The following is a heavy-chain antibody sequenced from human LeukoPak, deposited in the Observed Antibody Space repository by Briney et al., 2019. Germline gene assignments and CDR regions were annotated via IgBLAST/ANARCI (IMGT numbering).Heavy chain of an antibody. D-gene: IGHD3-3*01. J-gene: IGHJ3*02. CDR1: AGSISSHY. CDR3: ARFGRLSGYYDAFDI. CDR2: VPYTGSI. Sequence: PSETLSLTCSVSAGSISSHYWSWIRQSPVKGLEWIGYVPYTGSITYNPSLKSRVTISLEASKKQFSLMLTSVTAADTAVYFCARFGRLSGYYDAFDIWGPGTVVTVSS. V-gene: IGHV4-59*11.